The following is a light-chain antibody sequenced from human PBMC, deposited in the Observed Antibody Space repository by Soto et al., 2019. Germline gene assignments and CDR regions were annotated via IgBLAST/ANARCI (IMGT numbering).Light chain of an antibody. V-gene: IGKV3-20*01. CDR1: QNVRTF. J-gene: IGKJ1*01. CDR3: QQYGSSGT. CDR2: GAS. Sequence: EIVLTQSPGTLSLSPGERATLSCRASQNVRTFLDWYQQKPGQAPRLLIYGASNRATGIPDRFSGSGSGTDFTLTISRLEPEDFAVYYCQQYGSSGTFGQGTKVDI.